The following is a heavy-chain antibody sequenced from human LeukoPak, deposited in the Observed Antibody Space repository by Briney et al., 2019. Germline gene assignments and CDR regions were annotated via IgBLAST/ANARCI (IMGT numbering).Heavy chain of an antibody. CDR2: ISGSGGSA. CDR1: GFTFSDYY. Sequence: PGGSLRLSCAASGFTFSDYYMSWIRQAPGKGLEWVSAISGSGGSAYYADSVKGRFTISRDNSKNTLYLQMNSLRAEDTAVYYCAKGGSYHYFDYWGQGTLVTVSS. J-gene: IGHJ4*02. CDR3: AKGGSYHYFDY. D-gene: IGHD1-26*01. V-gene: IGHV3-23*01.